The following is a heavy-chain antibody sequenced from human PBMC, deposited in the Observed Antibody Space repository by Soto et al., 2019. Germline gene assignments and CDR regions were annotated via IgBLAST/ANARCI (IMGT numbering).Heavy chain of an antibody. CDR2: IKRKTDGGPT. V-gene: IGHV3-15*07. CDR3: TTEVFGTLYYYYYYGMDV. D-gene: IGHD1-1*01. CDR1: GCPFSKPW. Sequence: EVQLVESGGGLVKPGGSLRLSCAASGCPFSKPWLNWVRQAPGRGLTGVVGIKRKTDGGPTDYAAPVKGRFTISRDDSKNTLYLQMNSLKTEDTAVYYCTTEVFGTLYYYYYYGMDVWGQGTTVTVSS. J-gene: IGHJ6*02.